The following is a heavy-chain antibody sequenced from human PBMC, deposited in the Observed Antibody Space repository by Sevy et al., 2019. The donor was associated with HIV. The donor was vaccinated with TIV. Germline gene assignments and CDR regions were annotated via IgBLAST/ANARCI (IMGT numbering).Heavy chain of an antibody. CDR1: GGSFSGYY. V-gene: IGHV4-34*01. CDR3: ARGGPLRFLEWLLPEWFDP. J-gene: IGHJ5*02. Sequence: SETLSLTCAVYGGSFSGYYWSWIRQPPGKGLEWIGEINHSGSTNYNPSLKSRVTISVDTSKDQFSLKLGSVTAADTAVYYCARGGPLRFLEWLLPEWFDPWGQGTLVTVSS. CDR2: INHSGST. D-gene: IGHD3-3*01.